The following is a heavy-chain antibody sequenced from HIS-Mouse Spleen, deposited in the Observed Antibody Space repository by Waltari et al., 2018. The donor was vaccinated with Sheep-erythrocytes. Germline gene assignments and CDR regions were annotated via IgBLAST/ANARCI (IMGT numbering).Heavy chain of an antibody. D-gene: IGHD6-19*01. J-gene: IGHJ4*02. CDR3: ARGGIAVAGYYFDY. V-gene: IGHV3-64*01. Sequence: EVQLVESGGGLVQPGGSLRLSCAASGFTFGSYAMHWVRQAPGKGLEYCSAISSNGGRTYYANSVKGRFTISRDNSKNTLYLQMGSLRAEDMAVYYCARGGIAVAGYYFDYWGQGTLVTVSS. CDR1: GFTFGSYA. CDR2: ISSNGGRT.